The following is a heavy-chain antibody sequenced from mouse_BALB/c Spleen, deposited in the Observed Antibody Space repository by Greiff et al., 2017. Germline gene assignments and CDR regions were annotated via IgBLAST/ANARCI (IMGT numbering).Heavy chain of an antibody. D-gene: IGHD2-3*01. CDR3: ARGGGYYEDY. V-gene: IGHV3-6*02. CDR2: ISYDGSN. Sequence: LQESGPGLVKPSQSLSLTCSVTGYSITSGYYWNWIRQFPGNKLEWMGYISYDGSNNYNPSLKNRISITRDTSKNQFFLKLNSVTTEDTATYYCARGGGYYEDYWGQGTTLTVSS. J-gene: IGHJ2*01. CDR1: GYSITSGYY.